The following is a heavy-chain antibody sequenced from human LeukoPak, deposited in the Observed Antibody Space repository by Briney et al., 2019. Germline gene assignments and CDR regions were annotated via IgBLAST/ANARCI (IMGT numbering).Heavy chain of an antibody. CDR1: GGSISSYY. V-gene: IGHV4-59*01. D-gene: IGHD6-13*01. CDR3: ARVARSSSWLYWFDP. J-gene: IGHJ5*02. CDR2: IYYSGST. Sequence: SETLSLTCTVSGGSISSYYWSWIRQPPGKGLEWIGYIYYSGSTNYNPSLKSRVTISVDTSKNQFSLKLSSVTAADTAVYYCARVARSSSWLYWFDPWGQGTLVTVSS.